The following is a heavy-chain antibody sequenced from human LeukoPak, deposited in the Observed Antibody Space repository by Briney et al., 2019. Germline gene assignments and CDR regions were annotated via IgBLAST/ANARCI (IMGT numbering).Heavy chain of an antibody. D-gene: IGHD2-2*01. Sequence: GGSLRLSCAASGFTFSGYEMDWVRQAPGQGLEWVSSISSRSSTIYYTDSVKGRFTISRDNAKNSLYLQMNSLRAEDTALYYCATLAVVVPAALGNIFDYSGQGTLV. V-gene: IGHV3-48*03. J-gene: IGHJ4*02. CDR2: ISSRSSTI. CDR1: GFTFSGYE. CDR3: ATLAVVVPAALGNIFDY.